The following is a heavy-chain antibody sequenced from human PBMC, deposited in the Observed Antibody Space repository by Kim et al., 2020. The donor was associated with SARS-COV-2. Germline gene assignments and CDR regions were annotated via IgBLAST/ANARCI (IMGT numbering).Heavy chain of an antibody. V-gene: IGHV4-4*07. CDR1: GGSISSYY. CDR2: IYTSGST. J-gene: IGHJ6*03. Sequence: SETLSLTCTASGGSISSYYWSWIRQPAGKGLEWIGRIYTSGSTNYNPSPKSRVTMSVDTSENQSSLQLSSVTAADTAVYYCARDSLTVVVPAAISERTPNYYYYMDVWGKGTTLAVSS. CDR3: ARDSLTVVVPAAISERTPNYYYYMDV. D-gene: IGHD2-2*02.